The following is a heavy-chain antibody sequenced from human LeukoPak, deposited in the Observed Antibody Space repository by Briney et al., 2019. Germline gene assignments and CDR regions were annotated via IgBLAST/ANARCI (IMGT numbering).Heavy chain of an antibody. CDR3: ARDDCSGGSCYSGLENFDY. V-gene: IGHV3-21*01. CDR2: ISSSSSYI. J-gene: IGHJ4*02. D-gene: IGHD2-15*01. CDR1: GFTFSSYS. Sequence: GGSLRLSCAASGFTFSSYSMNWVRQAPGKGLEWVSSISSSSSYIYYADSVKGRFTISRDNAKNSLYLQMNSLRAEDTAVYYCARDDCSGGSCYSGLENFDYWGQGTLVTVSS.